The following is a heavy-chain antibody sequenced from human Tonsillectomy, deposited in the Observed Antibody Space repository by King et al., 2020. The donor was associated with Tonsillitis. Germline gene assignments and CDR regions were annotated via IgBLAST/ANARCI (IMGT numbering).Heavy chain of an antibody. CDR2: ITSDASRT. CDR1: GFTFSTYW. D-gene: IGHD3-10*01. J-gene: IGHJ4*02. Sequence: VQLVESGGDLVQPGGSLRLSCAASGFTFSTYWMHWVRHAPGKGLVWVSHITSDASRTTYADSVKGRFTISRDNAKNTLYLQMNSLRAEDTAVYYCVRDSVASGSFDSWGQGTLVTVSS. CDR3: VRDSVASGSFDS. V-gene: IGHV3-74*01.